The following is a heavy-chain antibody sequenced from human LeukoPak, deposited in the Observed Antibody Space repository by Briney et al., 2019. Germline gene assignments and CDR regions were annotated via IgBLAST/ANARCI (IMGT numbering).Heavy chain of an antibody. D-gene: IGHD4-23*01. CDR3: ARDLRGGGIDAFDI. CDR2: IYSGGST. CDR1: GXTVSSNY. V-gene: IGHV3-53*04. Sequence: PGGSLRLSCSASGXTVSSNYMTWVRQAPGKGLEWVSVIYSGGSTYYADSVKGRFTISRHNSKNTLYLQMDSLRPEDTAVYYCARDLRGGGIDAFDIWGQGTMVTVSS. J-gene: IGHJ3*02.